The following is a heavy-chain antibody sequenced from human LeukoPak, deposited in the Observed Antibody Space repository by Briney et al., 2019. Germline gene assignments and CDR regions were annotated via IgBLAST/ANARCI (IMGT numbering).Heavy chain of an antibody. J-gene: IGHJ4*02. Sequence: PSETLSLTCTVSGGSISSSSYYWGWIRQPPGKGLEWIGSIYYSGSTYYNPSLKSRVTMSVDTSKNQFSLKLSSVTAADTAVYYCARHVSVTMVRGVIIDYWDQGTLVTVSS. V-gene: IGHV4-39*01. CDR2: IYYSGST. CDR1: GGSISSSSYY. D-gene: IGHD3-10*01. CDR3: ARHVSVTMVRGVIIDY.